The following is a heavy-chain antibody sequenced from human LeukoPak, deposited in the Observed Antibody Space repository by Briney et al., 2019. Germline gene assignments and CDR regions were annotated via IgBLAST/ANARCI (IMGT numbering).Heavy chain of an antibody. Sequence: PGGSLRLTCAVSGFTFTTHDRHCVRQAPGKGLEWVAVISYDGSNKYYADSVKGRFTISRDNSKNTLYLQMNSLSAEDTAVYYCAKDKPGAHYSLPRINMILVGIGDYWGQGILVTVSS. CDR1: GFTFTTHD. J-gene: IGHJ4*02. CDR3: AKDKPGAHYSLPRINMILVGIGDY. D-gene: IGHD3-22*01. V-gene: IGHV3-30*18. CDR2: ISYDGSNK.